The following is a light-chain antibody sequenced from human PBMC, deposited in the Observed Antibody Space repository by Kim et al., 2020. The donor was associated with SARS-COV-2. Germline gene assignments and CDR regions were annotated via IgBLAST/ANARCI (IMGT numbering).Light chain of an antibody. J-gene: IGLJ3*02. CDR1: SSNIGSNY. CDR3: AAWDDSLSVWM. CDR2: RNN. Sequence: GQRVTIYCSGSSSNIGSNYVYWYQQLPGTAPKLLIYRNNQRPSGVPDRFSGSKSGTSASLAISGLRSEDEADYYCAAWDDSLSVWMFGGGTKLTVL. V-gene: IGLV1-47*01.